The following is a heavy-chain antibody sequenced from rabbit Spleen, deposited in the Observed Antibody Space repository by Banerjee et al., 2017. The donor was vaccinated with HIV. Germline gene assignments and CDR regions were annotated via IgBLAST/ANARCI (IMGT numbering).Heavy chain of an antibody. CDR1: GFSFSSSYY. J-gene: IGHJ4*01. Sequence: QSLEESGGDLVKPGASLTLTCTASGFSFSSSYYMCWVRQAPGKGLEWIGCINTINDVTWYASWAKGRFTISKTSSTTVTLQMTSLTAADTATYFCARDVNDATSFNLWGPGTLVTVS. D-gene: IGHD6-1*01. CDR3: ARDVNDATSFNL. CDR2: INTINDVT. V-gene: IGHV1S40*01.